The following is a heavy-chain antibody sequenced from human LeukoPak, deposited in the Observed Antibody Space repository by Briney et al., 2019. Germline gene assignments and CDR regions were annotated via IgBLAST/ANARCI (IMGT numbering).Heavy chain of an antibody. Sequence: GGSLRLSCAASGFTFSNYGMHWVRQAPGKGLEWVAFIRYDGSNKYYADSVKGRFTISRDNSKNTLYLQMNSLRAEDTAVYYCARDEIYYDILTGYRHFDYWGQGTLVTVFS. V-gene: IGHV3-30*02. CDR3: ARDEIYYDILTGYRHFDY. CDR2: IRYDGSNK. CDR1: GFTFSNYG. D-gene: IGHD3-9*01. J-gene: IGHJ4*02.